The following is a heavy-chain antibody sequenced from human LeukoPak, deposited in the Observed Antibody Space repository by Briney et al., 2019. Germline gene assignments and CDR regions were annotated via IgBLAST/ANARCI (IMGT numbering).Heavy chain of an antibody. D-gene: IGHD3-10*01. CDR1: GGSVSSGSYY. CDR3: ARAGGYYGSGRRHTNFDY. V-gene: IGHV4-61*01. J-gene: IGHJ4*02. CDR2: IYYSGST. Sequence: SETLSLTCTVSGGSVSSGSYYWSWIRQPPGKGLEWIGYIYYSGSTNYNPSLKSRVTISVDTSKNQFSLKLSSVTAADTAVYYCARAGGYYGSGRRHTNFDYWGQGTLVTVSS.